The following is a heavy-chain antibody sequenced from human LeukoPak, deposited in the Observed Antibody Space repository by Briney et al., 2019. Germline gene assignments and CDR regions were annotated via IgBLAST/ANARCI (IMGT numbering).Heavy chain of an antibody. CDR3: ARVRGSGNRLGYFDY. CDR1: GFTFSSYE. Sequence: AGGSLRLSCAASGFTFSSYEMNWVRPAPGKGLEWVSYISSSGSTIYYADSVKGRFTISRDNAKNSMYLQMNGLRVEDMSVYYCARVRGSGNRLGYFDYWGQGTLVTVSS. CDR2: ISSSGSTI. J-gene: IGHJ4*02. D-gene: IGHD3-10*01. V-gene: IGHV3-48*03.